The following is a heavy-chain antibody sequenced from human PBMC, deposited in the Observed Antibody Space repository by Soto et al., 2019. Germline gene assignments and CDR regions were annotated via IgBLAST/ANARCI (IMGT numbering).Heavy chain of an antibody. CDR3: ARDINYVFRDY. CDR2: ISSSSSTI. V-gene: IGHV3-48*01. J-gene: IGHJ4*02. D-gene: IGHD3-16*01. Sequence: GSLRLSCAASGFTCSSYRVNWVRQAPGKGLEWVSYISSSSSTIYYADSVKGRFTISRDNAKNSLYLQMNSLRAEDTAVYYCARDINYVFRDYWGQGTLVTVS. CDR1: GFTCSSYR.